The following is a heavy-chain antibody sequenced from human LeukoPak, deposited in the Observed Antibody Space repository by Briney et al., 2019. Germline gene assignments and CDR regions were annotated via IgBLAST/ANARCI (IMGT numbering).Heavy chain of an antibody. CDR2: VSYDGSNK. D-gene: IGHD6-19*01. CDR1: GFTLRGDA. J-gene: IGHJ4*02. Sequence: GGSLRLSCAASGFTLRGDAMDWGRRAPGKGVGRGGVVSYDGSNKYYADSVKGRFTISRDNSKNTLYLQTNSLRAEDTAVYYCAKEGEGSGWSTFDYWGQGTLVTGSS. CDR3: AKEGEGSGWSTFDY. V-gene: IGHV3-30*18.